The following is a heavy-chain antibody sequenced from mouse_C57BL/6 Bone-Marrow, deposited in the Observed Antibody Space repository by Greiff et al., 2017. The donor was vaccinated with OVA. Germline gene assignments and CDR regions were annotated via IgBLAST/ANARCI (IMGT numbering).Heavy chain of an antibody. V-gene: IGHV7-3*01. CDR2: IRNKPNGSTT. CDR1: GFTFTNYY. J-gene: IGHJ2*01. CDR3: ARYKGRVAVDYFDY. Sequence: EVKLMESGGGLVQPGDSLSLSCAASGFTFTNYYMSWVRQPPGKALEWLAFIRNKPNGSTTEYSASVKGRFTISRDNSQSIHYLQMNALRAEDSATYYCARYKGRVAVDYFDYWGQGTALTVSS. D-gene: IGHD1-1*01.